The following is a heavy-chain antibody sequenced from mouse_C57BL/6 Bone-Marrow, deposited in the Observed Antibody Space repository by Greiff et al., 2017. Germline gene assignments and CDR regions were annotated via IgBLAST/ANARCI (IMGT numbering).Heavy chain of an antibody. CDR1: GYTFTDYE. J-gene: IGHJ2*01. Sequence: VQLQESGAELVRPGASVTLSCKASGYTFTDYEMHWVKQTPVHGLEWIGAIDPETGGTAYNQKFKGKAILTADKSSSTAYMELRSLTSEDSAVYYCTKGSNWDDDWGQGTTLTVSS. CDR2: IDPETGGT. CDR3: TKGSNWDDD. V-gene: IGHV1-15*01. D-gene: IGHD4-1*01.